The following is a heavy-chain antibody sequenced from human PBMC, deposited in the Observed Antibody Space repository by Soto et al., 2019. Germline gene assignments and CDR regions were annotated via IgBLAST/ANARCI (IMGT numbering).Heavy chain of an antibody. CDR3: ARTSDYGGYFDY. Sequence: GGSLRLSCAASGFTVSSNYMSWVRQAPGKGLEWVSVIYSSGSTYYADSGKGRFTISRDNSKNTLYHQMNSLRAEDTAVYYCARTSDYGGYFDYWGQGTLVTVSS. D-gene: IGHD4-17*01. J-gene: IGHJ4*02. CDR2: IYSSGST. V-gene: IGHV3-53*01. CDR1: GFTVSSNY.